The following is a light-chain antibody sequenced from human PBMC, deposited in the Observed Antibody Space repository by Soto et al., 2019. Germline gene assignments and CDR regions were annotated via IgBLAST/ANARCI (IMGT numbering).Light chain of an antibody. J-gene: IGLJ1*01. V-gene: IGLV2-14*01. Sequence: QSALTQPASVSGSPGQSITISCTGTSSDVGGYNYVSWYQQHPGKAPKRMIYDVSNRPSGVSNRFSGSKSGNTASLTISGLQAEDEAEYYCSAYTSSSTRLYVFGTGTKVTVL. CDR2: DVS. CDR3: SAYTSSSTRLYV. CDR1: SSDVGGYNY.